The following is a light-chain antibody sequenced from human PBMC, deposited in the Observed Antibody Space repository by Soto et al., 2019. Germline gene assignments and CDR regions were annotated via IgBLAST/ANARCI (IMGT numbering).Light chain of an antibody. CDR3: QHYNSYSEA. V-gene: IGKV3-15*01. J-gene: IGKJ1*01. CDR1: QSINSD. Sequence: EIVMTQSSATLSVSPGERVILSCRASQSINSDLAWYQQKPGQAPRFLIYGASTRATGIPARFSGSGSGTQFTLTISSLQSDDFATYYCQHYNSYSEAFGQGTKGDIK. CDR2: GAS.